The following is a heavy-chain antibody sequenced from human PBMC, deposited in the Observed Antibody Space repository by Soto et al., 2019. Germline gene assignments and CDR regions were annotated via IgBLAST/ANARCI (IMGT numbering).Heavy chain of an antibody. J-gene: IGHJ3*02. CDR3: AKSDVAEENDAFDI. Sequence: QVRLVQSGPEVRKPGASVKISCEASGYSFTGHYLHWVRQAPGHGLEWMGWINPNSGGTNYAQKFQYWIAITRDKALSTVYMDLSSLRSEDTAMYYCAKSDVAEENDAFDIWGQGTMISVS. V-gene: IGHV1-2*04. CDR1: GYSFTGHY. CDR2: INPNSGGT. D-gene: IGHD2-21*01.